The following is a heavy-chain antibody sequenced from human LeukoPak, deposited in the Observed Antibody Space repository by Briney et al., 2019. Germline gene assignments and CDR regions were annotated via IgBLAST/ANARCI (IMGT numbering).Heavy chain of an antibody. CDR3: ARNPYRYSSGARAFDI. J-gene: IGHJ3*02. CDR1: GFTFSSYS. Sequence: PGGSLRLSCAASGFTFSSYSMNWVRQAPGKGLEWVSYISSSSSTIYYADPVKGRFTISRDNAKNSLYLQMNSLRAEDTAVYYCARNPYRYSSGARAFDIWGQGTMVTVSS. V-gene: IGHV3-48*04. D-gene: IGHD6-19*01. CDR2: ISSSSSTI.